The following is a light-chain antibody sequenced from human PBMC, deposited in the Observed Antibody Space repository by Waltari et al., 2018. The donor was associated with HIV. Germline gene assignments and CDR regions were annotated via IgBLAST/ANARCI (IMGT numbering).Light chain of an antibody. CDR2: GAS. Sequence: EIVMTQSPATLSVSPGDRATLSCRASQSISNNLAWYQQKPGQPPRLLIYGASTRATGVPARFRCSGSGTDFSLTINSLQSEDFAVYCCQQYNDWPLFTFGPGTKVEIK. J-gene: IGKJ3*01. CDR3: QQYNDWPLFT. V-gene: IGKV3-15*01. CDR1: QSISNN.